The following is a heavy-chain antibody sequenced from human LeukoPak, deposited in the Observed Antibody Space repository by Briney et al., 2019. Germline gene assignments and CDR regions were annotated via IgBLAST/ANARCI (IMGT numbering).Heavy chain of an antibody. Sequence: SETLSLTCTVSGVSISSYYWNWIRQPPGKGLEWIGYIYYSGSTNYNPSLKSRVTISVDTSKNQFSLKLSSVTAADTAVCYCARGSYGSEFLEWLSLPGQGYFDLWGRGTLVTVSS. CDR2: IYYSGST. D-gene: IGHD3-3*01. V-gene: IGHV4-59*01. J-gene: IGHJ2*01. CDR3: ARGSYGSEFLEWLSLPGQGYFDL. CDR1: GVSISSYY.